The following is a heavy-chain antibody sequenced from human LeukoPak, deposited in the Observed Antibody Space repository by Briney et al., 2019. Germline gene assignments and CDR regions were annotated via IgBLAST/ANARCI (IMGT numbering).Heavy chain of an antibody. CDR3: AELGITMIGGV. Sequence: PGRSLRLSCAASGFTFSTYGMHWVRQAPGKGLEWVAVISYDGSNKYYADSVKGRFTIFRDNSKNTLYLQMNSLRAEDTAVYYCAELGITMIGGVWGKGTTVTISS. D-gene: IGHD3-10*02. V-gene: IGHV3-30*18. CDR1: GFTFSTYG. CDR2: ISYDGSNK. J-gene: IGHJ6*04.